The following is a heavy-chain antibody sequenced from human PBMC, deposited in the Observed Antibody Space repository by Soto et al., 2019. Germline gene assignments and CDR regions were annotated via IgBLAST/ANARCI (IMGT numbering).Heavy chain of an antibody. CDR2: IWYDGSKK. D-gene: IGHD6-6*01. V-gene: IGHV3-33*01. Sequence: GGSLRLSCAASGFTFSSYGMHWVRQAPGKGLEWVAVIWYDGSKKYYADSVKGRFTISRDNSKNTLYLQMNSLRAEDTAVYYCARDRTIAAPTGFDPWGQGTLVTVSS. CDR3: ARDRTIAAPTGFDP. J-gene: IGHJ5*02. CDR1: GFTFSSYG.